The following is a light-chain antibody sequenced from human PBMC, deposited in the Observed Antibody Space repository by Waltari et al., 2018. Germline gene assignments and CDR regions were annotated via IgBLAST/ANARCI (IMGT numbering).Light chain of an antibody. V-gene: IGKV3-15*01. CDR1: QSVSTN. Sequence: EIVMTQSPATLSVSPGERATLSCRASQSVSTNLAWYQRKPGQAPRLLIYGASTRATGIPARFSGSGSGTEFTLTISSMQSEDFAVYYCHQDNNWWTFGQGTKVEIK. CDR3: HQDNNWWT. CDR2: GAS. J-gene: IGKJ1*01.